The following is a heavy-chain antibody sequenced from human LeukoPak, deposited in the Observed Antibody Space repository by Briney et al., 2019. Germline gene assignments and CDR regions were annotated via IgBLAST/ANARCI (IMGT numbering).Heavy chain of an antibody. CDR1: GFTFGTAW. CDR2: VKPKTDGGTA. J-gene: IGHJ3*02. CDR3: TTDGSDYYDSSGYHPDAFDI. V-gene: IGHV3-15*05. D-gene: IGHD3-22*01. Sequence: GGSLRLSCAASGFTFGTAWMGWVRQAPGKGLEWVGRVKPKTDGGTADYAAPAKGRFTISRDESKDILYLLMNSLKTEDTAVYYCTTDGSDYYDSSGYHPDAFDIWGQGTMVTVSS.